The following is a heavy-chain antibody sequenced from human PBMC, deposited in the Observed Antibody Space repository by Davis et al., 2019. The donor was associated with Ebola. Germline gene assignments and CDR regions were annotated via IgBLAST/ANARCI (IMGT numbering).Heavy chain of an antibody. CDR2: ISGSGGSGGIT. D-gene: IGHD2-2*01. Sequence: GESLKISCAASGFTFSSYAMSWVRQAPGKGLEWVSGISGSGGSGGITYYADSMKGRFTISRDNSKNTLYLQMNSLRAEDTALYYCAKARVVVVPAVFDWGQGTLVTVSS. J-gene: IGHJ4*02. CDR3: AKARVVVVPAVFD. CDR1: GFTFSSYA. V-gene: IGHV3-23*01.